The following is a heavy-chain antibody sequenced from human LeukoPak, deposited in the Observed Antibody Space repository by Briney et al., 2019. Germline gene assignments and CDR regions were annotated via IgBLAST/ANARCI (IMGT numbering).Heavy chain of an antibody. V-gene: IGHV3-7*01. CDR1: EFIFGAYW. CDR2: INQDGTEK. Sequence: GGSLRLSCAASEFIFGAYWMTWVRQAPGKGLEWVAHINQDGTEKYYMDSVKGRFAISRDNAKKSLFLQMNSLTAEDTALYYCVRSLERFGARDYWGQGTLVTVSS. D-gene: IGHD3-10*01. CDR3: VRSLERFGARDY. J-gene: IGHJ4*02.